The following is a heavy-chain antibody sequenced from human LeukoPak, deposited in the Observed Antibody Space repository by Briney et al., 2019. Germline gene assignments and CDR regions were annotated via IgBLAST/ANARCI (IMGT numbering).Heavy chain of an antibody. Sequence: GGSLRLSCAASGFTFSSYVMHWVRQAPGKGLEWVAVISYDGSNKYYADSVKGRFTISRDNSKNTLYLQMNSLRAEDTAVYYCARDDFWSGPMGYWGQGTLVTVSS. CDR3: ARDDFWSGPMGY. D-gene: IGHD3-3*01. CDR1: GFTFSSYV. CDR2: ISYDGSNK. V-gene: IGHV3-30-3*01. J-gene: IGHJ4*02.